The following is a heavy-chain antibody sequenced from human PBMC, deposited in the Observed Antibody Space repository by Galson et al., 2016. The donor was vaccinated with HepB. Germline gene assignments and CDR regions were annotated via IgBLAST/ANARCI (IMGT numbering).Heavy chain of an antibody. D-gene: IGHD3-16*01. CDR2: ISMSGNSG. V-gene: IGHV3-23*01. CDR1: GFTFSSYW. J-gene: IGHJ6*04. Sequence: SLRLSCAASGFTFSSYWMHWVRQAPGKGLEDVSSISMSGNSGDYAESVKGRFTISRDNSRSMLFLEMNSLKTEDTGVYYCVRGSTAPDVWGKGTTVTVSS. CDR3: VRGSTAPDV.